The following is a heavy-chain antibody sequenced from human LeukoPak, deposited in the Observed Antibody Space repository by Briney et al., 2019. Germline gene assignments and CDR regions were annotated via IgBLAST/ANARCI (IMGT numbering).Heavy chain of an antibody. V-gene: IGHV1-2*02. J-gene: IGHJ5*02. Sequence: ASVKVSCKASGYTFTGYYMHWVRQAPGQGLEWMGWINPNSGGTNYAQKFQGRVTMTRDTSISTAYMELRSLRSEDTAVYYCATSLPYGYYDSGGSNWFDPWGQGTLVTVSS. CDR2: INPNSGGT. CDR3: ATSLPYGYYDSGGSNWFDP. D-gene: IGHD3-22*01. CDR1: GYTFTGYY.